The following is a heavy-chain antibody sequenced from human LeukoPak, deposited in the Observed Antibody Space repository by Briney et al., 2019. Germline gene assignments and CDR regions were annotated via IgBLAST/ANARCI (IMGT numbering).Heavy chain of an antibody. J-gene: IGHJ4*02. V-gene: IGHV3-23*01. CDR2: ISKSDGST. CDR1: GFTFSSYA. D-gene: IGHD2-21*01. CDR3: ARGALIPDF. Sequence: GGSLRLSCAASGFTFSSYAMTWVRQAPGKGLAWVSSISKSDGSTYYADSVKGRFTISRDNSKNTVYLHMDSLRVVDTAIYYCARGALIPDFRGQGTLVTVSS.